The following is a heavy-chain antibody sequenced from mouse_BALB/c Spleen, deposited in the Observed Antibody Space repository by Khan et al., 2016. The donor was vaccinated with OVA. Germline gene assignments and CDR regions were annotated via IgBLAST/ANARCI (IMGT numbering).Heavy chain of an antibody. CDR1: GFTFSSYG. V-gene: IGHV5-6-3*01. Sequence: VQLKESGGGLVQPGGSLKLSCAASGFTFSSYGMSWVRQTPDKRLELVATINSNGGSTYYPDSVKGRFTISRDNAKNTLYLQMRSLKSEDTAMYYCARMARTINWGQGTTLTVSS. CDR2: INSNGGST. J-gene: IGHJ2*01. CDR3: ARMARTIN.